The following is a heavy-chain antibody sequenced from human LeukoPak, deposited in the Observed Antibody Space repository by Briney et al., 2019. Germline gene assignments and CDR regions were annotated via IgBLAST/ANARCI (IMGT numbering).Heavy chain of an antibody. J-gene: IGHJ4*02. CDR1: GFTFSGFG. Sequence: GGSLRLSCAASGFTFSGFGMHWVRQALGKGLEWVAVVSHDGSENYYAASVKGRFTISRDNSKNTLYLQMNSLRAEDTAVYFCATIPRSNSWSRQGDVDYWGQGTLVTVSS. CDR2: VSHDGSEN. D-gene: IGHD6-13*01. CDR3: ATIPRSNSWSRQGDVDY. V-gene: IGHV3-30*03.